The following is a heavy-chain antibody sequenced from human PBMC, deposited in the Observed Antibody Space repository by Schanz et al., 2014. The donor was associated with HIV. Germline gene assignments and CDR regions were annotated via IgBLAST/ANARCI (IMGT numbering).Heavy chain of an antibody. CDR3: AREKDLGYSSTLGF. CDR2: ISDTGTTT. Sequence: EVQLLEFGGGLVRPGESLRLSCLASGFTFNNYAMSWVRQAPGKGLEWVSYISDTGTTTYYADSVNGRFTISRDNAKNSMFLQMNSLRGEDTAVYYCAREKDLGYSSTLGFWGQGTLVTVSS. V-gene: IGHV3-48*04. CDR1: GFTFNNYA. D-gene: IGHD6-13*01. J-gene: IGHJ4*02.